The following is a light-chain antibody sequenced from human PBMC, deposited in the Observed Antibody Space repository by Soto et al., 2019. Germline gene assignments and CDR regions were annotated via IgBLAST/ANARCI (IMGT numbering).Light chain of an antibody. Sequence: EIVLTQSPGTLSLSPGERATLSCRASQSVSSSYLAWYQQKPGQAPRLLIYGASRRATAIPDRFSGRGSGTDLTLTISRLEPEDLGVYYCQQYGSSRLFNFGPGTKVDIK. J-gene: IGKJ3*01. CDR1: QSVSSSY. CDR2: GAS. V-gene: IGKV3-20*01. CDR3: QQYGSSRLFN.